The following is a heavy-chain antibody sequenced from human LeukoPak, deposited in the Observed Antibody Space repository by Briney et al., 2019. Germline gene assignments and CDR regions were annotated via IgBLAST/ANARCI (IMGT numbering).Heavy chain of an antibody. CDR3: ARDGHAYGRGSPHY. J-gene: IGHJ4*02. D-gene: IGHD3-10*01. Sequence: PGGSLRLSCAASGFTFSDYYMSWIRQAPGKGLEWVSYISSSGSTKYYADSVKGRFTISRDNAKNSYLQMNSLRAEDTAVYYCARDGHAYGRGSPHYWGQGILVTVSS. V-gene: IGHV3-11*01. CDR2: ISSSGSTK. CDR1: GFTFSDYY.